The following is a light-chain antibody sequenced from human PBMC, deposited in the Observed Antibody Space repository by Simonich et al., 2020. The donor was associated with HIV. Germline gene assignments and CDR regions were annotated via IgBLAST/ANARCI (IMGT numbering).Light chain of an antibody. CDR2: DVT. J-gene: IGLJ2*01. CDR3: SSFTSSSTVV. CDR1: SSDVGGYNY. Sequence: QSALTQPASVSGSPGQSITISCTGTSSDVGGYNYVSWDQHHPGKAPKLIIHDVTRRPSGVSNRFSVSKSDKTASLTISGLQAEDEADYYCSSFTSSSTVVFGGGTKLTVL. V-gene: IGLV2-14*03.